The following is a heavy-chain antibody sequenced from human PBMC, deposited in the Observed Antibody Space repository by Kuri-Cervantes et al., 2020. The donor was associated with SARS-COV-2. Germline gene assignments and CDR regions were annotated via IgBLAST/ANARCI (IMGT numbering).Heavy chain of an antibody. V-gene: IGHV5-51*01. CDR2: IYPGDSDT. CDR1: GYSFTNYW. CDR3: ARRAYGEQVDYYYMDV. Sequence: GEPLKISCKGSGYSFTNYWIAWVRQVPGKGLEWMGIIYPGDSDTKYSPSFQGQVTISADKSISTAFLQWSSLKASDTAMYYCARRAYGEQVDYYYMDVWGKGTTDTVSS. J-gene: IGHJ6*03. D-gene: IGHD4-17*01.